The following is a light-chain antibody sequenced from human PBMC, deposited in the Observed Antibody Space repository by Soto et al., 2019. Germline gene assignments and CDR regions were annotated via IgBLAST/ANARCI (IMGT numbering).Light chain of an antibody. V-gene: IGKV1-17*03. Sequence: DIQMTQSPSAMSASVGDRVTITCRASQDISSYLAWFQQKPGKVPKRLIYAASSLQSVFPARFSGSGSGTEFTLTISSLQAEDFATYYCLQHKSYPLTFGGGTKVEIK. J-gene: IGKJ4*01. CDR2: AAS. CDR3: LQHKSYPLT. CDR1: QDISSY.